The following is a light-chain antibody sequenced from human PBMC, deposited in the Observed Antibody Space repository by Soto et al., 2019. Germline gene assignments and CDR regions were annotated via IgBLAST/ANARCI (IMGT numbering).Light chain of an antibody. J-gene: IGKJ2*01. CDR2: TAS. V-gene: IGKV1-39*01. Sequence: DIPMTQSPSSLSAFVGDRVTITCRASQSIKNYLNWYQQKPGQAPKLLIYTASTLQGGVPSRFSGSGSGTDFTLTISSLQPEDSATYYCQQSFFMSRTFGQGTKLEVK. CDR3: QQSFFMSRT. CDR1: QSIKNY.